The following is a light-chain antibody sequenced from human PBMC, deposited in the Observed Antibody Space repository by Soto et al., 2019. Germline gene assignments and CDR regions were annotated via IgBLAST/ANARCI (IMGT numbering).Light chain of an antibody. Sequence: ESVLTQSPGTLSLSPGEKATLSCRASQSVSSSYLAWYQQKPGQAPRILIYGASSRANGIPDKFSGSGSGTEFTLTVSRLEPEDFAVYYCQQFGSSSWTFGQGTKVEIK. CDR2: GAS. CDR1: QSVSSSY. V-gene: IGKV3-20*01. CDR3: QQFGSSSWT. J-gene: IGKJ1*01.